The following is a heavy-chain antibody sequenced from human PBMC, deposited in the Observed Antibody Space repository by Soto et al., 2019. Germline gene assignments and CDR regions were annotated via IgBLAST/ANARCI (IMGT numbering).Heavy chain of an antibody. V-gene: IGHV3-13*01. CDR2: IGTAGDT. CDR1: GFTFGSYD. CDR3: ARVGATLYAFDI. J-gene: IGHJ3*02. Sequence: GGSLRLSCAASGFTFGSYDMHWVRQATGKGLEWVSAIGTAGDTYYPGSVKGRFTISRENAKNSLYLQMNSLRAEDTAVYYCARVGATLYAFDIWGQGTMVTVSS. D-gene: IGHD1-26*01.